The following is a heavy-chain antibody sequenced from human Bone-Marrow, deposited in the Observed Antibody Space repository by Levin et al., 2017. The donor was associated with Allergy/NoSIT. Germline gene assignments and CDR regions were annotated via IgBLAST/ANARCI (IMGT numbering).Heavy chain of an antibody. Sequence: GGSLRLSCAASGFTFSSYWMHWVRQAPGKGLVWVSRINSDGSSTSYADSVKGRFTISRDNAKNTLYLQMNSLRAEDTAVYYCARESPIVVVPKQANYYYYYYGMDVWGQGTTVTVSS. V-gene: IGHV3-74*01. J-gene: IGHJ6*02. CDR3: ARESPIVVVPKQANYYYYYYGMDV. CDR1: GFTFSSYW. D-gene: IGHD2-2*01. CDR2: INSDGSST.